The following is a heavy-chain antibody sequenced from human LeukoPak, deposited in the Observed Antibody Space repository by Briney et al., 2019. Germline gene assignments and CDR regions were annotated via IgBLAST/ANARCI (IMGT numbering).Heavy chain of an antibody. Sequence: SETLSLTCTVSGGSINSPTYYWGWIRQPPGKGLEWIGSIFYSGSTYYNPSLNSRVTISIDTSKNQFSLRLSSVTAADTAVYYCARQMNTVTADYWGQGTLVTVSS. CDR1: GGSINSPTYY. V-gene: IGHV4-39*01. CDR3: ARQMNTVTADY. D-gene: IGHD4-17*01. J-gene: IGHJ4*02. CDR2: IFYSGST.